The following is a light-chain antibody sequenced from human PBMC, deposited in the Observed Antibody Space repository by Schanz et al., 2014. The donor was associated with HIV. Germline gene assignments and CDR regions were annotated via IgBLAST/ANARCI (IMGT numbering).Light chain of an antibody. CDR1: SSDVGGHNY. CDR3: SSYTNSSTYV. J-gene: IGLJ1*01. V-gene: IGLV2-14*01. CDR2: DVT. Sequence: QSALTQPPSASGSPGQSVTISCTGTSSDVGGHNYVSWYQQHPGKAPKLMMYDVTDRPSGVSNRFSGSKSGNTASLTISGLQAEDEADYYCSSYTNSSTYVFGTGTKLTVL.